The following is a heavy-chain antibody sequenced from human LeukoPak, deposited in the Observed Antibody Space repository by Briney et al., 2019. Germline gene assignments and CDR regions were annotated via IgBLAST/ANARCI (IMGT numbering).Heavy chain of an antibody. D-gene: IGHD6-13*01. V-gene: IGHV4-59*01. CDR1: GDSISSYY. CDR2: IYYSGST. Sequence: SETLSLTCTVSGDSISSYYWSWIRQPPGKGLEWIGYIYYSGSTNYNPSLKNRVTISVDTSKNQFSLKLSSVTAADTAVYYCARDGQLGVQDYWGQGTLVTVSS. CDR3: ARDGQLGVQDY. J-gene: IGHJ4*02.